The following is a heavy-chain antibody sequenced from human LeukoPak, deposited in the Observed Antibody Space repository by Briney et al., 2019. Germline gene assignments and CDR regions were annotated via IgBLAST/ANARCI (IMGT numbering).Heavy chain of an antibody. V-gene: IGHV4-39*01. CDR2: IYYSGST. CDR1: GGPISSSSYY. CDR3: ARQGRIAVAGTTDY. J-gene: IGHJ4*02. Sequence: PSETLSLTCTVSGGPISSSSYYWGWIRQPPGKGLEWIGRIYYSGSTYYNPSLKSRVTISVDTSKNQFSLKLSSVTAADTAVYYCARQGRIAVAGTTDYWGQGTLVTVSS. D-gene: IGHD6-19*01.